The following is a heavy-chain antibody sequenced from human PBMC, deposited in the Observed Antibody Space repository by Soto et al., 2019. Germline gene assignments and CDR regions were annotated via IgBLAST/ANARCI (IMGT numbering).Heavy chain of an antibody. Sequence: QVLLVQSGAEVKKPGASVKVSCKASGYTFISYGFSWVRQAPGQGLEWMGWISAYNGNTNYAQKHQGRVTMTTDTSTSTAYMELRSLRSDDTAVYYCARVELSCSGGSCFPEGYFQHWGQGTLVTVSS. J-gene: IGHJ1*01. CDR1: GYTFISYG. V-gene: IGHV1-18*01. D-gene: IGHD2-15*01. CDR2: ISAYNGNT. CDR3: ARVELSCSGGSCFPEGYFQH.